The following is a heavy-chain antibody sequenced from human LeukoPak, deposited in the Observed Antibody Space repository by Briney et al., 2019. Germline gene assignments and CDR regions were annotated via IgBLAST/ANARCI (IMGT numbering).Heavy chain of an antibody. CDR2: IYTSGST. D-gene: IGHD6-19*01. CDR1: GGSISSYY. J-gene: IGHJ3*02. V-gene: IGHV4-4*07. CDR3: ARDVYSSGGDAFDI. Sequence: PSETLSLTCTVSGGSISSYYWGWIRQPPGKGLEWIGRIYTSGSTNYNPSLKSRVTMSVDTSKNQFSLRLSSVTAADTAVYYCARDVYSSGGDAFDIWGQGTMVTVSS.